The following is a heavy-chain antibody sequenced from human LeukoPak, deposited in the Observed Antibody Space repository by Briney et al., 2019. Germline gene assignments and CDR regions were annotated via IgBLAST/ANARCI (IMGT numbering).Heavy chain of an antibody. CDR2: IIPIFGTA. D-gene: IGHD3-10*01. CDR1: GGTFSSYA. Sequence: VASVKVSCKASGGTFSSYAISWVRQAPGQGLEWMGGIIPIFGTANYAQKFQGRVTITADESTSTAYMELSSLRSEGTAVYYCARGRFGEFTLNYYYGMDVWGKGTTVTVSS. CDR3: ARGRFGEFTLNYYYGMDV. J-gene: IGHJ6*04. V-gene: IGHV1-69*13.